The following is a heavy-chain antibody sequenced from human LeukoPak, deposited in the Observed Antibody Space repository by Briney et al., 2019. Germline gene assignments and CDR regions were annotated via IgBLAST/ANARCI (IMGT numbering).Heavy chain of an antibody. CDR1: GGTFSSYA. CDR3: AIAAAGTREAFDT. CDR2: IIPILGIA. Sequence: VKVSCKASGGTFSSYAISWVRQAPGQGLEWMGRIIPILGIANYAQKFQGRVTITADKSTSTAYMELSSLRSEDTAVYYCAIAAAGTREAFDTWGQGTMVTVSS. V-gene: IGHV1-69*10. D-gene: IGHD6-13*01. J-gene: IGHJ3*02.